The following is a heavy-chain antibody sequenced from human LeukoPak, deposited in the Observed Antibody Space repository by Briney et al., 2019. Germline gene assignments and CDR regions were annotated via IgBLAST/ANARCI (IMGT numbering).Heavy chain of an antibody. Sequence: SLRLSYASSVLTFSIYATIWARHAPAKALEWVADISGRSGSTYYAAHVKGRFTISRDNTKNTPYLQMNSLRAEDTAVYYCATAAAGWELPNNWFDPWGQGTLVTVSA. CDR2: ISGRSGST. D-gene: IGHD1-26*01. CDR3: ATAAAGWELPNNWFDP. CDR1: VLTFSIYA. V-gene: IGHV3-23*01. J-gene: IGHJ5*02.